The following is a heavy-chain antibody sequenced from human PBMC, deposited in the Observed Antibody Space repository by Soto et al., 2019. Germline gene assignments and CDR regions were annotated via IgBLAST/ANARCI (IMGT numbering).Heavy chain of an antibody. CDR1: GFTFGSYT. J-gene: IGHJ4*02. D-gene: IGHD3-10*01. V-gene: IGHV3-21*01. CDR3: ARSGDSDY. CDR2: IKSSSTYI. Sequence: GGSLRLSCAASGFTFGSYTMNWVRQAPGKGLEWVSLIKSSSTYIYYADSVKGRFTISRDNAKNSLYLQMNSLRAEDTAVYYCARSGDSDYWGQGTLVTVS.